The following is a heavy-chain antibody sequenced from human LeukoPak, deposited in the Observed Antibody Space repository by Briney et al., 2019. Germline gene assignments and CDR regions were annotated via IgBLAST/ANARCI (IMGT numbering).Heavy chain of an antibody. CDR2: ISSSSSTI. J-gene: IGHJ4*02. CDR3: AKLPDSSSSPQIRDY. V-gene: IGHV3-48*04. Sequence: GGSLRLSCAASGFTFNSFGMSWVRQAPGKGLEWLSYISSSSSTIYYADSVRGRFTISRDNAKNSLYLQKNSLRAEDTAVYYCAKLPDSSSSPQIRDYWGQGTLVTVSS. CDR1: GFTFNSFG. D-gene: IGHD6-6*01.